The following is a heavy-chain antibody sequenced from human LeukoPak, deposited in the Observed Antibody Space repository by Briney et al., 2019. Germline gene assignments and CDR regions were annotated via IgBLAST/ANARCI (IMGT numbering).Heavy chain of an antibody. CDR2: IGTVGDP. CDR1: GFTFSRYG. V-gene: IGHV3-13*05. Sequence: PGGSLRLSCAASGFTFSRYGMHWVRQATGKGLEWVSAIGTVGDPYYPGSVKGRFTNSRENAKNSLYLQINSLRAGDTAVYYCARGFLGDAFDIWGQGTMVTVSS. CDR3: ARGFLGDAFDI. J-gene: IGHJ3*02. D-gene: IGHD3-3*01.